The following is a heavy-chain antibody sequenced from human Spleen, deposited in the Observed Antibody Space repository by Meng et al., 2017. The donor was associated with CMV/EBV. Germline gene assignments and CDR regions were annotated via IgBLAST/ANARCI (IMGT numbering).Heavy chain of an antibody. CDR3: AKGEYNSPSLLDG. D-gene: IGHD6-6*01. Sequence: AASGFSFNSYGMHWVRQAPGKGLEWVTFIRYDGNNKYYADSVKGRFTITRDNSKNTLHLHMNSLRPDDTAVYYCAKGEYNSPSLLDGWGQGTLVTVSS. V-gene: IGHV3-30*02. CDR1: GFSFNSYG. CDR2: IRYDGNNK. J-gene: IGHJ4*02.